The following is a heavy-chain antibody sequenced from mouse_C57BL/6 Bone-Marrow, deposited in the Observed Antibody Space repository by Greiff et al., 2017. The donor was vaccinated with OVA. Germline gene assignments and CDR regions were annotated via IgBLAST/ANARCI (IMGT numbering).Heavy chain of an antibody. D-gene: IGHD1-1*01. CDR1: GYAFSSSW. V-gene: IGHV1-82*01. Sequence: QVQLQQSGPELVKPGASVKISCKASGYAFSSSWMNWVKQRPGKGLEWIGRIYPGDGDTNYNGKFKGKATLTADKSSSTAYMELRSLTSEDSAVYYCARRGSSYVYAMDYWGQGTSVTVSS. CDR2: IYPGDGDT. CDR3: ARRGSSYVYAMDY. J-gene: IGHJ4*01.